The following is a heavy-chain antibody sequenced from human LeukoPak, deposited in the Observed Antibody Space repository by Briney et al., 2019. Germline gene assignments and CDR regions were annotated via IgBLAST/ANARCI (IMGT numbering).Heavy chain of an antibody. Sequence: PGGSLRLSCSASGFVFTIYTMYWVRQAPGKGLEWVTVIFYDGSNKYYADSVKGRFSISRDNSKNTLYLQMNSLRAEDTAVYYCARVYSNSPEYGMDVWGQGTTVTVSS. J-gene: IGHJ6*02. CDR3: ARVYSNSPEYGMDV. D-gene: IGHD4-11*01. V-gene: IGHV3-33*07. CDR1: GFVFTIYT. CDR2: IFYDGSNK.